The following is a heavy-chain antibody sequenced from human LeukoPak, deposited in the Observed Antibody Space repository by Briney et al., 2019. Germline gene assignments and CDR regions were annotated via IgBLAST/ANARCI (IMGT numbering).Heavy chain of an antibody. J-gene: IGHJ4*02. CDR3: ARLYYYDSSGYYFPYYYFDY. CDR1: GYSISSGYY. V-gene: IGHV4-38-2*02. Sequence: SETLSLTCTVSGYSISSGYYWGWIRQPPGKGLEWIGSIYHSGSTYYNPSLKSRVTISVDTSKNQFSLKLSSVTVADTAVYYCARLYYYDSSGYYFPYYYFDYWGQGTLVTVSS. D-gene: IGHD3-22*01. CDR2: IYHSGST.